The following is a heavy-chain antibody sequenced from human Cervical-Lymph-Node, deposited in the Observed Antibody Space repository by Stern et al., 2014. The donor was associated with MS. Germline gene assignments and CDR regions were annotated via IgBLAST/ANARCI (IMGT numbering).Heavy chain of an antibody. CDR1: GFTFSSFN. CDR2: ISNSSSSI. CDR3: ARDCRLRYFDG. D-gene: IGHD3-9*01. Sequence: EVQLVQSGGGFPPPPPPLTLSCAASGFTFSSFNMNWVRQAPGKGLEWVSYISNSSSSIYYADSVKGRFTISRDNAKNSLYLQMSSLRDEDTAVYYCARDCRLRYFDGWGQGTLVTVSS. V-gene: IGHV3-48*02. J-gene: IGHJ4*02.